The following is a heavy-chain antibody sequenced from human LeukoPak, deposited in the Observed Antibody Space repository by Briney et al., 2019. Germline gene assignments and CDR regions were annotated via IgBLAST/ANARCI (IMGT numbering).Heavy chain of an antibody. CDR2: IYTSGST. Sequence: SQTLSLTCTVSGGSISSGSYYWSWIRQPAGKGLEWIGRIYTSGSTNYNPSLKSRVTISVDTSKNQFSLKLSSVTAADTAVYYCARATGALGSDYWGQGTLVTVSS. CDR1: GGSISSGSYY. CDR3: ARATGALGSDY. V-gene: IGHV4-61*02. D-gene: IGHD1-14*01. J-gene: IGHJ4*02.